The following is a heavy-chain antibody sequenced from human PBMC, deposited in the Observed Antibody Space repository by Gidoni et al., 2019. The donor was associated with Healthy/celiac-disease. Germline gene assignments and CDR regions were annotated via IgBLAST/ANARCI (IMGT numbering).Heavy chain of an antibody. V-gene: IGHV1-69*06. J-gene: IGHJ2*01. CDR3: ARGAYCTNGVCYTKYFDL. D-gene: IGHD2-8*01. Sequence: QVQLVQSGAEVKKPGSSVKVSCKASGGTFSSYAISWVRQAPGQGLEWMGGIIPIFGTANYAHKFQGRVTITADKSTSTAYMELSSLRSEDTAVYYCARGAYCTNGVCYTKYFDLWGRGTLVTVSS. CDR2: IIPIFGTA. CDR1: GGTFSSYA.